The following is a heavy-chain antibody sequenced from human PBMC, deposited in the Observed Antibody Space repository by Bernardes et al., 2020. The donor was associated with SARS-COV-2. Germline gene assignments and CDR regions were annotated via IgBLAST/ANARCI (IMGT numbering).Heavy chain of an antibody. CDR1: GGSVSRGGSH. CDR2: IYYSGNT. V-gene: IGHV4-31*03. CDR3: ARVPDYDTLTGYPLRYFDL. D-gene: IGHD3-9*01. Sequence: SETLPLTCTVSGGSVSRGGSHWSWHLQHPGKGLEWLGYIYYSGNTYYNPSLKSRVTISVDTSKNQFSLKLSSVTAADTAVYYCARVPDYDTLTGYPLRYFDLWGLGTLVTVSS. J-gene: IGHJ2*01.